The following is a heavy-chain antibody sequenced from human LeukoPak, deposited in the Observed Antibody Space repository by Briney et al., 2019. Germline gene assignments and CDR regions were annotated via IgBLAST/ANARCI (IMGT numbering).Heavy chain of an antibody. V-gene: IGHV3-30*02. CDR1: GFTFRLFG. Sequence: GGSLRLSCVASGFTFRLFGMRWVRQAPGKGLEWVSFIRFDGSSTYHADSVKGRFTISRDNSKNTLYLQMNSLRAEDTAVYYCAKDWSLSGSPSNWFDPWGQGTLVTVSS. CDR2: IRFDGSST. J-gene: IGHJ5*02. CDR3: AKDWSLSGSPSNWFDP. D-gene: IGHD3-10*01.